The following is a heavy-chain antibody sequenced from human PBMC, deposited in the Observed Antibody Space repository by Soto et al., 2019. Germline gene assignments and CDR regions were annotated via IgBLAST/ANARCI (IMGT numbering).Heavy chain of an antibody. J-gene: IGHJ4*02. CDR3: ATPTRDGYTRKAFDY. Sequence: QVQLVQSGAEVKKPGSSVKVSCKASGGTFSSYAISWARQAPGQGLEWMGGIIPIFGTANYAQKFQGRVTITADESTSTAYMELSSLRSEDTAVYYCATPTRDGYTRKAFDYWGQGTLVTVSS. D-gene: IGHD5-12*01. V-gene: IGHV1-69*01. CDR1: GGTFSSYA. CDR2: IIPIFGTA.